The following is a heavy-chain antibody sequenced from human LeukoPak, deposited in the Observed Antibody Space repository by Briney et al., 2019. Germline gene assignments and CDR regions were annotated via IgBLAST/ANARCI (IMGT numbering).Heavy chain of an antibody. J-gene: IGHJ4*02. D-gene: IGHD3-10*01. CDR1: GFTFSSYE. Sequence: GGSLRLSCAASGFTFSSYEMNWVRQAPGKGPEWVSYISSSGSTIYYADSVKGRFTISRDNAKNSLYLQMNSLRAEDTAVYYCARDRLLWFGELLPFDYWGQGTLVTVSS. V-gene: IGHV3-48*03. CDR2: ISSSGSTI. CDR3: ARDRLLWFGELLPFDY.